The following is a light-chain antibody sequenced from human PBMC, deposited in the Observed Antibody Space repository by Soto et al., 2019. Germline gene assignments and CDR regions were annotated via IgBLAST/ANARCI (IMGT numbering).Light chain of an antibody. J-gene: IGLJ1*01. Sequence: QSVLTQPPSASGTPGQRVTISCSGSSSNIGSNYVYWYQQLPGTAPRPLIYRDNQRPSGVPDRFSGSKSGTSASLAISGLRSDDEADYYCAAWDDSLVLYVFGTGTKVTVL. CDR2: RDN. V-gene: IGLV1-47*01. CDR3: AAWDDSLVLYV. CDR1: SSNIGSNY.